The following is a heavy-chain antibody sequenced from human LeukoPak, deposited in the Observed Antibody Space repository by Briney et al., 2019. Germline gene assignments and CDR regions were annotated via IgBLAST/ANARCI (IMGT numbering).Heavy chain of an antibody. D-gene: IGHD3-10*01. Sequence: GGSLRLSCAASGFTFSDYWIHWVRQAPGKGLVWVSRINTDGSITNYADSVKGRFTISRDNAKNTLYLQMSSLRAEDTAVYYCARDRGPRTGFMVREAYDYWGQGTLVTVSS. CDR1: GFTFSDYW. V-gene: IGHV3-74*01. CDR2: INTDGSIT. CDR3: ARDRGPRTGFMVREAYDY. J-gene: IGHJ4*02.